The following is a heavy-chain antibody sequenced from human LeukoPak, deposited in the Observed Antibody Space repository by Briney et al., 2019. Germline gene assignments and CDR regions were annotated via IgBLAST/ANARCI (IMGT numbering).Heavy chain of an antibody. V-gene: IGHV4-4*07. CDR1: GGSIRSYY. CDR2: VYTSGLT. J-gene: IGHJ4*02. D-gene: IGHD4-17*01. CDR3: ATSALDYGDFDSLFVY. Sequence: SETLSLTCTVSGGSIRSYYWSWIRQPAGKGLEWIGRVYTSGLTGYNPSLKSRVTMSVDTSKNQLSLKLTSVTAADTAVYYCATSALDYGDFDSLFVYWGQGTLVTVSS.